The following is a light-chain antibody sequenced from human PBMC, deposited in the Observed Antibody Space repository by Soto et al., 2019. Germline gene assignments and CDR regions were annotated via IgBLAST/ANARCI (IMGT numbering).Light chain of an antibody. J-gene: IGKJ2*01. CDR2: RAS. CDR1: QSVSSY. Sequence: EIVMTQSPATLSVSPGGRATLSCRANQSVSSYLAWYQQRPGQPPRLLIYRASTRASGIPARFSGSGSGEEFSLTIGGLQSEDFAVYYCQQYNTWPPKYTFGQGTKLEI. V-gene: IGKV3-15*01. CDR3: QQYNTWPPKYT.